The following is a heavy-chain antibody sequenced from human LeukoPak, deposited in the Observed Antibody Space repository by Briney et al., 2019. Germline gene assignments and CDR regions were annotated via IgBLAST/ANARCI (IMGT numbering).Heavy chain of an antibody. Sequence: GASVKVSCKASGYTFTSYYMHWVRQAPGQGLEWMGIINPSGGSTSYAQKFQGRVTMTRDTSTGTVYMELSSLRSEDTAVYYCARDSDSSGYGEYYFDYWGQGTLVTVSS. V-gene: IGHV1-46*01. CDR2: INPSGGST. CDR3: ARDSDSSGYGEYYFDY. CDR1: GYTFTSYY. J-gene: IGHJ4*02. D-gene: IGHD3-22*01.